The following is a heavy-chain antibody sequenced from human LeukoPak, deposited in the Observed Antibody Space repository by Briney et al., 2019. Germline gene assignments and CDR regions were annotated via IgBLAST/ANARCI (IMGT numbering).Heavy chain of an antibody. CDR1: GGSISSYY. J-gene: IGHJ3*02. V-gene: IGHV4-59*01. CDR2: IYYSGST. CDR3: ARGPYDSSGYPAFDI. Sequence: SETLSLTCTVSGGSISSYYWSWIRQPPGKGLEWIGYIYYSGSTNYNPSLKSRDTISVDTSKNQFSLKLSSVTAADTAVYYCARGPYDSSGYPAFDIWGQGTMVTVSS. D-gene: IGHD3-22*01.